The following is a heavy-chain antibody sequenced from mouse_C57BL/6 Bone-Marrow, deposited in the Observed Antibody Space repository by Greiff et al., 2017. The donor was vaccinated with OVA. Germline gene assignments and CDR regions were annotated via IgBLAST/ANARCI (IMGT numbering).Heavy chain of an antibody. V-gene: IGHV14-2*01. CDR2: IDPEDGET. D-gene: IGHD1-1*01. CDR1: GFNIKDYY. Sequence: VQLKESGAELVKPGASVKLSCTASGFNIKDYYMHWVKQRPEQGLEWIGRIDPEDGETKYAPKFQGKATLTADTSSNTAYLQLSSLTSEDTAVYDCARNDGSSYPFAYWGQGTLVTVSA. J-gene: IGHJ3*01. CDR3: ARNDGSSYPFAY.